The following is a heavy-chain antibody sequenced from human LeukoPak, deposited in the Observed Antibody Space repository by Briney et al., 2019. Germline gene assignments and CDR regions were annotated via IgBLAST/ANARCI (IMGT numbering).Heavy chain of an antibody. D-gene: IGHD6-13*01. J-gene: IGHJ4*02. Sequence: PGGSLRLSCEVSGFTFSSYWMNWVPQAPGKGLEWVANIKQDGSDKYYVDSVKGRFTISRDNAKNSLYLQMNSLRAEDTAVYYCAIIPRAAAGPSARSPFHYWGQGTLVTVSS. V-gene: IGHV3-7*01. CDR2: IKQDGSDK. CDR3: AIIPRAAAGPSARSPFHY. CDR1: GFTFSSYW.